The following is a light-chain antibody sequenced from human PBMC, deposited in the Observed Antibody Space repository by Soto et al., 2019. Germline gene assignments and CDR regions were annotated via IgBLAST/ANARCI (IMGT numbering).Light chain of an antibody. V-gene: IGKV1-39*01. J-gene: IGKJ2*02. Sequence: DIQMTQSPSSLSASVGDRVTITCRASKSISSYLNWYQQKPGKAPKLLIDAASSLQSGVPSRFSGSGSGTDFTLTISSLQPEDFATYYCQQSYSTLLWTFGQGTKVDIK. CDR1: KSISSY. CDR2: AAS. CDR3: QQSYSTLLWT.